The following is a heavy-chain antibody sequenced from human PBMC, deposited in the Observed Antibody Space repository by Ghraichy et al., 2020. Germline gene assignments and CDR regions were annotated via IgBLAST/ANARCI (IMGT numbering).Heavy chain of an antibody. CDR1: GFTFSSYG. J-gene: IGHJ6*02. V-gene: IGHV3-33*01. Sequence: GESLNISCAASGFTFSSYGMHWVRQAPGKGLEWVAVIWYDGSNKYYADSVKGRFTISRDNSKNTLYLQMNSLRAEDTAVYYCARDVVPAAPSYGMDVWGQGTTVTVSS. D-gene: IGHD2-2*01. CDR3: ARDVVPAAPSYGMDV. CDR2: IWYDGSNK.